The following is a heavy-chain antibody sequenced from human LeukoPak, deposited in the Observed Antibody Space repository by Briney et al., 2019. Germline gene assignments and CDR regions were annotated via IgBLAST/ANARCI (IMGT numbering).Heavy chain of an antibody. CDR3: AAIRTVGYCSSTSCYAEGPFDY. CDR2: IYYSGST. J-gene: IGHJ4*02. Sequence: PSGTLSLTCTVSGGSISSYYWSWIRQPPGKGLEWIGYIYYSGSTNYNPSLKSRVTISVDTSKNQFSLKLSSVTAADTAVYYCAAIRTVGYCSSTSCYAEGPFDYWGQGTLVTVSS. V-gene: IGHV4-59*01. CDR1: GGSISSYY. D-gene: IGHD2-2*01.